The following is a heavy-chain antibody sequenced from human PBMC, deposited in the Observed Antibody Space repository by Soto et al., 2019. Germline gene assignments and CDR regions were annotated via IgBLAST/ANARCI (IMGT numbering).Heavy chain of an antibody. J-gene: IGHJ4*02. CDR2: ISGDGSST. CDR1: GFTFSSYW. Sequence: EVQLVESGGGLVQPGGSLRVSCAPSGFTFSSYWMQWVRQVPGKGLVWVSRISGDGSSTSYADAVRGRFTISRDNAKNTLYLQMNSLRAEDTALYSCARPRYDGSGTPCDHWGQGALVTVSA. V-gene: IGHV3-74*01. CDR3: ARPRYDGSGTPCDH. D-gene: IGHD3-22*01.